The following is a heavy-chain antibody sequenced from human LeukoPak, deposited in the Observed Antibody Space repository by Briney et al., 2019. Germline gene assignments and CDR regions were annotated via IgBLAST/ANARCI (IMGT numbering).Heavy chain of an antibody. CDR2: ISSSSSTI. CDR1: GFTFSSYA. J-gene: IGHJ4*02. Sequence: PGGSLRLSCAASGFTFSSYAMNWVRQAPVKGLEWVSYISSSSSTIYYADSVKGRFTISRDNAKNSLYLQMNSLRDEDTAVYYCARGISLLWFGESPPYYFDYWGQGTLVTVSP. CDR3: ARGISLLWFGESPPYYFDY. V-gene: IGHV3-48*02. D-gene: IGHD3-10*01.